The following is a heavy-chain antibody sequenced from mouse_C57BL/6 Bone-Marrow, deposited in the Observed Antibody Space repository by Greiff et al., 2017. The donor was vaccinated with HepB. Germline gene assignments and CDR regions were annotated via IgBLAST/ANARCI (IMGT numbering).Heavy chain of an antibody. D-gene: IGHD1-2*01. CDR1: GFTFSDYY. V-gene: IGHV5-12*01. CDR2: ISNGGGST. J-gene: IGHJ2*01. Sequence: EVQLVESGGGLVQPGGSLKLSCAASGFTFSDYYMYWVRQTPEKRLEWVAYISNGGGSTYYPDTVKGRFTISRDNAKNTLYLQMSRLKSEDTAMNYCARLIFYFDYWGQGTTLTVSS. CDR3: ARLIFYFDY.